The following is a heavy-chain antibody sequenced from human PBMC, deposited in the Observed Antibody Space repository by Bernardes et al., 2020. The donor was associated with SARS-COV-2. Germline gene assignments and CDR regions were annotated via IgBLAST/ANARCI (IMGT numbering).Heavy chain of an antibody. CDR2: INPNSGGT. D-gene: IGHD2-2*01. CDR3: AREGYCSSTSCYGANWFDP. V-gene: IGHV1-2*02. J-gene: IGHJ5*02. Sequence: ASVKVSCKASGYTFTGYYMHWVRQAPGQGLEWMGWINPNSGGTNYAQKFQGRVTMTRDTSISTAYMELSRLRSDDTAVYYCAREGYCSSTSCYGANWFDPWGQGTLVTGSS. CDR1: GYTFTGYY.